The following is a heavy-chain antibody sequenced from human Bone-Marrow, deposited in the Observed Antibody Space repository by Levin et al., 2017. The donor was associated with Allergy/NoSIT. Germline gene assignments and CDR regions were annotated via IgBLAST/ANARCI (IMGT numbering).Heavy chain of an antibody. V-gene: IGHV4-34*01. J-gene: IGHJ5*02. CDR1: GGSFSGYY. Sequence: PSETLSLTCAVYGGSFSGYYWSWIRQPPGKGLEWIGEINHSGSTNYNPSLKSRVTISVDTSKNQFSLKLSSVTAADTAVYYCARGPIDSGQGIRITMVRGVILRGHLLRQFDPWGQGTLVTVSS. D-gene: IGHD3-10*01. CDR3: ARGPIDSGQGIRITMVRGVILRGHLLRQFDP. CDR2: INHSGST.